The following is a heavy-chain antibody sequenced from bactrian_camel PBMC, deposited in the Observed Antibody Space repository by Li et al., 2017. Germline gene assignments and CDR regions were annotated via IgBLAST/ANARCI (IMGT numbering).Heavy chain of an antibody. Sequence: HVQLVESGGVLVEPGKSLTLSCEASGFTFSHAGMSWVRQAPGKEVEWIAACNAVGTPTYYADSVKGRFTISKDNAKNTLYLQMNVLIPEDPAMYYCAAAAGLFGGTCVDVRSVDYWGQGTQVTVS. V-gene: IGHV3S1*01. CDR1: GFTFSHAG. CDR3: AAAAGLFGGTCVDVRSVDY. J-gene: IGHJ4*01. CDR2: CNAVGTPT. D-gene: IGHD2*01.